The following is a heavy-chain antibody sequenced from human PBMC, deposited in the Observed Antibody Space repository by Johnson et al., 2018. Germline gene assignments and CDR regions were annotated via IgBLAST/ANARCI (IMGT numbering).Heavy chain of an antibody. CDR3: AKDPSHSSYFYYMDV. Sequence: EVQLLESGGGLVQPGRSRRLSCAASGFTFDDFVMHWVRQPPGKGLEWVSGISWNSGRVAYAESVKGRFTISRDKAKKSLYLQMNSLTPEDTAVYYCAKDPSHSSYFYYMDVWGQGTTVTVSS. CDR2: ISWNSGRV. J-gene: IGHJ6*03. CDR1: GFTFDDFV. V-gene: IGHV3-9*01.